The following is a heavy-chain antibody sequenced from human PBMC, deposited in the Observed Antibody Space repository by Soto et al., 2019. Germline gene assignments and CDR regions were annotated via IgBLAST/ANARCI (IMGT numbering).Heavy chain of an antibody. J-gene: IGHJ5*02. V-gene: IGHV1-2*02. D-gene: IGHD6-13*01. CDR2: INPNSGGT. Sequence: QVPLVQSGAEVKKPGASVKVSCKASGYTFTGYYMHWVRQAPGQGLEWMGWINPNSGGTNYAQKFQGRVTMTRDTSISTAYMELSRLRSDDTAVYYCARDREYSSSWYSADNWFDPWGQGTLVTVSS. CDR3: ARDREYSSSWYSADNWFDP. CDR1: GYTFTGYY.